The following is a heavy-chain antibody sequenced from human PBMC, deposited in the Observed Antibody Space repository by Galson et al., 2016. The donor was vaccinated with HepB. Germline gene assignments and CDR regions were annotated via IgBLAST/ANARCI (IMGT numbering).Heavy chain of an antibody. D-gene: IGHD3-22*01. CDR2: IKRDGSAK. Sequence: SLRLSCAASGFTFSSYWMHWVRQAPGKGLEWVAIIKRDGSAKYYVDSLKGRFTISRDNSKNTLFLQMHSLRVEDTAVYYCAKVRYDSSSYQSPYFDHWGQGILVTVSS. CDR3: AKVRYDSSSYQSPYFDH. V-gene: IGHV3-7*05. J-gene: IGHJ4*02. CDR1: GFTFSSYW.